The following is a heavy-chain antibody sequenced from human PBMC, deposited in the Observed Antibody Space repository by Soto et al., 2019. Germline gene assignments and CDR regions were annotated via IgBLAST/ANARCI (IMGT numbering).Heavy chain of an antibody. J-gene: IGHJ5*02. CDR2: VYHRGST. D-gene: IGHD6-19*01. CDR3: ARDVYSIGSQNWFDP. Sequence: QVQLQESGPGLVKPSGTLSLTCAVSSGSISSSNWWSWVRQPPGKGLEWIGEVYHRGSTNYNPSLKRRVTVSVDKSKNQFSLKLSCVTAADTAVYYCARDVYSIGSQNWFDPWGQGTLVTVSS. CDR1: SGSISSSNW. V-gene: IGHV4-4*02.